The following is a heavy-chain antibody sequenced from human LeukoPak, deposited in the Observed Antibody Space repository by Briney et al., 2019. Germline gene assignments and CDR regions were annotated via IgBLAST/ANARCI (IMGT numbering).Heavy chain of an antibody. Sequence: GGSLRLSCAASGFVFTTNYLSWVRQAPGKGLEWVSVISGSGGSIYYADSVKGRFTISRDNSKSTLYLQMNSLRVEDTAIYYCAREAFYKSGWYSLFGHWGQGTLVTVSS. V-gene: IGHV3-23*01. J-gene: IGHJ4*02. CDR1: GFVFTTNY. CDR3: AREAFYKSGWYSLFGH. D-gene: IGHD6-19*01. CDR2: ISGSGGSI.